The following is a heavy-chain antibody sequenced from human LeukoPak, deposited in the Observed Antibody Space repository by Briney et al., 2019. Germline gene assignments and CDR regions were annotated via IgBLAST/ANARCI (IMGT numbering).Heavy chain of an antibody. Sequence: SETLSLTCTVSGGSISSHYWSWIRQPPGKGLEWIGYIYYSGSTNYNPSLKSRVTISVDTSKNQFSLKLSSVTAADTAVYYCARVNCSSTSCYWNYGGQGTLVTVSS. V-gene: IGHV4-59*11. CDR2: IYYSGST. D-gene: IGHD2-2*01. J-gene: IGHJ4*02. CDR1: GGSISSHY. CDR3: ARVNCSSTSCYWNY.